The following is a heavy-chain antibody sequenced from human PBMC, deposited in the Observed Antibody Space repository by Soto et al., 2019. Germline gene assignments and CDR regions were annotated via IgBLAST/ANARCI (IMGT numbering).Heavy chain of an antibody. CDR1: GGSISSGGYY. CDR2: IYYSGST. V-gene: IGHV4-31*03. J-gene: IGHJ3*02. Sequence: PSETLSLTCTVSGGSISSGGYYWSWIRQHPGKGLEWIGYIYYSGSTYYNPSLKSRVTISVDTSKNQFSLKLSSVTAADTAVYYCARGAPFYYDSSGYSQFRPDDAFDIWGQGTMVTVSS. CDR3: ARGAPFYYDSSGYSQFRPDDAFDI. D-gene: IGHD3-22*01.